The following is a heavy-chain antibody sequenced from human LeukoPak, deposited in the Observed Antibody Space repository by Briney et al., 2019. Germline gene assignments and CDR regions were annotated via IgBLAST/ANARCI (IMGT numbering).Heavy chain of an antibody. CDR2: ISGSGGNT. Sequence: GGSLRLSCAASGFTFSSYGMSWVRQAPGKGLEWVSSISGSGGNTYYADSVKGRFAISRDNSKNTLFLHMNSLRAEDTAVYYCAKALGGYHFDYWGQGTLVTVSS. CDR3: AKALGGYHFDY. V-gene: IGHV3-23*01. D-gene: IGHD3-16*01. CDR1: GFTFSSYG. J-gene: IGHJ4*02.